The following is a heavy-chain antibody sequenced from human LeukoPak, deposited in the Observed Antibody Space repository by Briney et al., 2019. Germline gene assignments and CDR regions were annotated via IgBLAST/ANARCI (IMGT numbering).Heavy chain of an antibody. CDR2: ISGGGGST. J-gene: IGHJ3*02. CDR3: AKVITAGWQKDELDI. Sequence: PGGSLRLSCTVSGFFFGSYSMNWVRQAPGKGLEWVSAISGGGGSTYYADSVKGRFTISRDNSKNTLYLQMNSLRAEDTAVYYCAKVITAGWQKDELDIWGRGTMITVSS. CDR1: GFFFGSYS. D-gene: IGHD5-18*01. V-gene: IGHV3-23*01.